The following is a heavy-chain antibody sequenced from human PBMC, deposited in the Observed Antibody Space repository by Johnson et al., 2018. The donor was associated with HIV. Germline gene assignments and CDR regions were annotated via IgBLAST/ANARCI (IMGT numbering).Heavy chain of an antibody. CDR2: ISYDGSNK. D-gene: IGHD6-13*01. V-gene: IGHV3-30*04. CDR3: ANNLQQLATKDAFDI. CDR1: GFTFSSYA. Sequence: VQLVESGGGVVQPERSLRLSCAASGFTFSSYAMHWVRQTPGKGLEWVACISYDGSNKHYAGSVKGRFTISRDNSKNTLYLQMNSLGSEDTAVYSCANNLQQLATKDAFDIWGQGTMVTVSS. J-gene: IGHJ3*02.